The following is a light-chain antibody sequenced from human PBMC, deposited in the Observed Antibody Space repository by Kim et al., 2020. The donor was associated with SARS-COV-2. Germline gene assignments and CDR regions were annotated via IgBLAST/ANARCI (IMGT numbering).Light chain of an antibody. CDR2: DAS. J-gene: IGKJ2*01. Sequence: SASVGDRVTITCRASQSISTWLAWFQQKPGKAPKLLIYDASSLETGVPSTFTGRGSGTEFTLTISSLRPEDFATYYCQQYLTYPFTFGQGTKL. CDR3: QQYLTYPFT. CDR1: QSISTW. V-gene: IGKV1-5*01.